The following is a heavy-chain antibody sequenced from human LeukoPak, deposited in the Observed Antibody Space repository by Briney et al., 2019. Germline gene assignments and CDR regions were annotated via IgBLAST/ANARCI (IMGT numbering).Heavy chain of an antibody. CDR1: GFTFSTYT. CDR3: ATDREGDPSCYYLV. CDR2: IGSSGGGI. Sequence: GGSLRLSCAASGFTFSTYTMYWVRHPPGKGLEWVSIIGSSGGGIHYADSVKGRFTISRDNSKNALYLQMNSLRAEDSAVYYCATDREGDPSCYYLVGGQGTLITVSS. V-gene: IGHV3-23*01. J-gene: IGHJ4*02. D-gene: IGHD3-22*01.